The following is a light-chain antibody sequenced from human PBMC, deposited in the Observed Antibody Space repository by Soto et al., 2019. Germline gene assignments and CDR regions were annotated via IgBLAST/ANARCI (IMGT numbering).Light chain of an antibody. V-gene: IGLV2-14*01. J-gene: IGLJ1*01. CDR1: TSDFGGYNY. CDR3: SSYTSSSTYV. CDR2: EVS. Sequence: QSVLAQPGSVSGSPGQSITISCTGTTSDFGGYNYVSWYQQHPGKAPKLMIYEVSNRPSGVSNRFSGSKSGNTASLTISGLQAEDEADDYCSSYTSSSTYVFGTGTKVTVL.